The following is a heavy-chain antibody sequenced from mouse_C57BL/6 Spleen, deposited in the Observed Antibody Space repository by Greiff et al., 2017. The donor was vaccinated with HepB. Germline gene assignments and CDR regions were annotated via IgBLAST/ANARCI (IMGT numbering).Heavy chain of an antibody. D-gene: IGHD2-1*01. V-gene: IGHV1-64*01. Sequence: QVQLKQPGAELVKPGASVKLSCKASGYTFTSYWMHWVKQRPGQGLEWIGMIHPNSGSTNYNEKFKSKATLTVDKSSSTAYMQLSSLTSEDSAVYYCARHGNSYYFDYWGQGTTLTVSS. CDR2: IHPNSGST. CDR1: GYTFTSYW. CDR3: ARHGNSYYFDY. J-gene: IGHJ2*01.